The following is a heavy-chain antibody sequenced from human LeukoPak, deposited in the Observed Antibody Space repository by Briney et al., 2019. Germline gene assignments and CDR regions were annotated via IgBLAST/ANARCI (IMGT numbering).Heavy chain of an antibody. CDR1: GFTVSSSY. J-gene: IGHJ4*02. CDR3: ARDDGMVRGVILCY. V-gene: IGHV3-66*01. Sequence: GGSLRLSCAASGFTVSSSYMSWVRQAPGKGLEWVSVIHSGGSTYYADSVKGRFTISRDNAKNSLYLQMNSLRAEDTAVYYCARDDGMVRGVILCYWGQGTLVTVSS. D-gene: IGHD3-10*01. CDR2: IHSGGST.